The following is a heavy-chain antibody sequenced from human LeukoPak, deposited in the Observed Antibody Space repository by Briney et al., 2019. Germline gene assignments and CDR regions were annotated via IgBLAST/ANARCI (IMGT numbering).Heavy chain of an antibody. V-gene: IGHV3-53*01. D-gene: IGHD2-21*01. CDR1: GVTVGTNS. J-gene: IGHJ1*01. CDR3: ASSREYCGSAECYEYFQH. Sequence: GGSLRLSCAASGVTVGTNSMSWARQSPGKGLEWVSVIYSGGSTYNADSVNGRFTVSRDNSRNTLFLQMNNLRAEDTALYFCASSREYCGSAECYEYFQHWGQGTLVIVSS. CDR2: IYSGGST.